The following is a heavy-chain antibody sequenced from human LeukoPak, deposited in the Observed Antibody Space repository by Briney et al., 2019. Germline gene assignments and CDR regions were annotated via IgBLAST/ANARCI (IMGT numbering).Heavy chain of an antibody. Sequence: SGTLSLTCAVYGGSFSGYYWSWIRQPPGKGLEWIGEINHSGSTNYNPSLKSRVTISVDTSKNQFSLKLSSVTAADTAVYYCARPNCSGGSCYSSAFDYWGQGTLVTVSS. CDR2: INHSGST. CDR1: GGSFSGYY. D-gene: IGHD2-15*01. J-gene: IGHJ4*02. CDR3: ARPNCSGGSCYSSAFDY. V-gene: IGHV4-34*01.